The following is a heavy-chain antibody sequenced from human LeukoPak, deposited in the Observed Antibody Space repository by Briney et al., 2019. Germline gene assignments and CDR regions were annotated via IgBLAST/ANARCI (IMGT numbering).Heavy chain of an antibody. D-gene: IGHD3-10*01. Sequence: SETLSLTCTVSGDSISGYYWSWIRQPPGKGLEWIAYIYQFGSPNYNPSLKSRVTISLDTSKNQFSLEVTSVTAADTAVYYCARGSFMVRRVITKFDSWGQGTLVTVSS. J-gene: IGHJ4*02. CDR3: ARGSFMVRRVITKFDS. CDR1: GDSISGYY. V-gene: IGHV4-59*01. CDR2: IYQFGSP.